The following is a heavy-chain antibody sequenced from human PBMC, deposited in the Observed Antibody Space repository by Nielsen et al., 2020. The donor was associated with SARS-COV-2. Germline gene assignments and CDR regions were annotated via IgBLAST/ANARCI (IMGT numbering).Heavy chain of an antibody. D-gene: IGHD6-13*01. CDR3: ARANTGGIAAAGDLDY. V-gene: IGHV4-59*13. CDR2: IYYSGRT. Sequence: SETLSLTCTVSGGSISSYYWSWIRQPPGKGLEWIGYIYYSGRTNYNPSLKSRVTISVDTSKNQFSLKLNSVTAADTAVYYCARANTGGIAAAGDLDYWGQGTLVTVSS. CDR1: GGSISSYY. J-gene: IGHJ4*02.